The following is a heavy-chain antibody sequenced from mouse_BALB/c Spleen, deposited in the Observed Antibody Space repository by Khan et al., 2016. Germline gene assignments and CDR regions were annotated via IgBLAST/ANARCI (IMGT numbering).Heavy chain of an antibody. D-gene: IGHD1-1*01. CDR2: LRSKSYNYAT. CDR1: GFTFNTYA. Sequence: EVQLVESGGGLVQPPGSLKLSCAASGFTFNTYAMNWVRQAPGKGLEWVARLRSKSYNYATYYADSVKVRITISRDDSQTMPYMQMNNLTAAVTAMDYCGRVIISCCYGFPWFAYWGQGTLVTVSA. J-gene: IGHJ3*01. V-gene: IGHV10-1*02. CDR3: GRVIISCCYGFPWFAY.